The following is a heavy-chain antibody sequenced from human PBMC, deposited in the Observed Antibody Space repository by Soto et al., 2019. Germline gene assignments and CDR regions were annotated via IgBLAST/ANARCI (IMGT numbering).Heavy chain of an antibody. V-gene: IGHV3-74*01. CDR3: AMLGAVGSSWYYFDY. J-gene: IGHJ4*02. D-gene: IGHD6-13*01. Sequence: EVQLVESGGGLVQPGGSLRLSCAASGFTFSSYWMHWVRQAPGKGLVWVSRINSDGSSTSYADSVKGRFTISRDNAKNTLYLQRNSLRAEDTAVYYCAMLGAVGSSWYYFDYWGQGTLVTVSS. CDR1: GFTFSSYW. CDR2: INSDGSST.